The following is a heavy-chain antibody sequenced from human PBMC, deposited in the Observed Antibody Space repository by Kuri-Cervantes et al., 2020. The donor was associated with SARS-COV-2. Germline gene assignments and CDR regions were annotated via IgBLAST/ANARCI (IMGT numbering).Heavy chain of an antibody. CDR3: ARARGIAVAGTRYYYYYYMDV. D-gene: IGHD6-19*01. Sequence: GGSLRLSCAASGFTFSGYGMHWVRQAPGKGLEWVAVIWYDGVNKYYADSVKGRFTISRDNSKNTLYLQMNSLRAEDTSVYYCARARGIAVAGTRYYYYYYMDVWGKGTTVTVSS. J-gene: IGHJ6*03. CDR2: IWYDGVNK. CDR1: GFTFSGYG. V-gene: IGHV3-33*01.